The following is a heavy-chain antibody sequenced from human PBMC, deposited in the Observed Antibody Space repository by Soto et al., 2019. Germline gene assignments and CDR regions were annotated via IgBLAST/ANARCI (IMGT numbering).Heavy chain of an antibody. Sequence: SETLSLTCTVSGGSISSYYWSWIRQPAGKGLEWIGRIYTSGSTNYNPSLKSRVTMSVDTSKNQFPLKLRSVTAADTAVYYCARVGMVGTVLGSWFDPWGQGTLVTVSS. J-gene: IGHJ5*02. CDR3: ARVGMVGTVLGSWFDP. V-gene: IGHV4-4*07. CDR2: IYTSGST. D-gene: IGHD6-19*01. CDR1: GGSISSYY.